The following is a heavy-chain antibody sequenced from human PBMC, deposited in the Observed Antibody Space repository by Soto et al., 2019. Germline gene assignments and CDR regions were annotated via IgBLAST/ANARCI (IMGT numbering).Heavy chain of an antibody. V-gene: IGHV4-4*07. Sequence: QVLLQESGPGLVKPSETLSLTCTVSGGSISSLYWAWIRQPAGKGLEWIGRIFPSGDSNYNPSLTSRVSMSLDTSKNQFSLTVSSVTAADTAVYYCARASRCKLEYECFAWLDFWGQGIPVTVSS. D-gene: IGHD6-6*01. CDR2: IFPSGDS. J-gene: IGHJ4*02. CDR3: ARASRCKLEYECFAWLDF. CDR1: GGSISSLY.